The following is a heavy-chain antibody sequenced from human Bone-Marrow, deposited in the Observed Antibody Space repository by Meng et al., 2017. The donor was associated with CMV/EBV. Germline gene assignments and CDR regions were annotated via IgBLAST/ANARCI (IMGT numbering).Heavy chain of an antibody. J-gene: IGHJ4*02. CDR1: GDNVSNNNAS. CDR3: ARNFGYYSSIDY. V-gene: IGHV6-1*01. CDR2: TYQRSRWYN. D-gene: IGHD3-22*01. Sequence: SQTLSLTCAISGDNVSNNNASWSWIRQSPSRGLEWLGRTYQRSRWYNDYAVSVRSRISINADTSKNQFSLQVNSVTPEDTAVYYCARNFGYYSSIDYWGQGTLVTVSS.